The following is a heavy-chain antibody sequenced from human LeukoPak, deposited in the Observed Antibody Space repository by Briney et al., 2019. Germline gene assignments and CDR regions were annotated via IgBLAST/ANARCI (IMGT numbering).Heavy chain of an antibody. CDR3: ARDPVYGSGTF. D-gene: IGHD3-10*01. CDR1: GGSISTGDYY. J-gene: IGHJ4*02. Sequence: MSSQTLSLTCTVAGGSISTGDYYWSWIRQPPGKGLEWIGYTYYSGTTYYNPSLKGRISFSMQTSKNQFSLNLRSVTAADTAVYYCARDPVYGSGTFWGQGTLVTVSS. V-gene: IGHV4-30-4*01. CDR2: TYYSGTT.